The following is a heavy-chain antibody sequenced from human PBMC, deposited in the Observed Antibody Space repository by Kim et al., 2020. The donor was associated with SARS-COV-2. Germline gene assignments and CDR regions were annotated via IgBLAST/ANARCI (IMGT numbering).Heavy chain of an antibody. CDR3: AKDLDRGGWPTDAFDI. D-gene: IGHD6-19*01. CDR2: ISYDGSNK. V-gene: IGHV3-30*18. CDR1: GFTFSSYG. J-gene: IGHJ3*02. Sequence: GGSLRLSCAASGFTFSSYGMHWVRQAPGKGLEWVAVISYDGSNKYYADSVKGRFTISRDNSKNTLYLQMNSLRAEDTAVYYCAKDLDRGGWPTDAFDIWGQGTMVTVSS.